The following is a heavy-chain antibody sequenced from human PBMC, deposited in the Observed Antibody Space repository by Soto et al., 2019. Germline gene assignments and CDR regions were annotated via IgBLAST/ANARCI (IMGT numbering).Heavy chain of an antibody. CDR3: ARQSGSNWLVGAVDI. J-gene: IGHJ3*02. V-gene: IGHV4-59*08. CDR2: IYYSGST. Sequence: QVQLQESGPGLVKPSETLSLTCTVSGGSISSYYWSWIRQPPGKGLEWIGYIYYSGSTNYNPSLNPGVTISVDTSKNQFPLKLSSVTAADTSVYYCARQSGSNWLVGAVDIWGQGTMVTVSS. D-gene: IGHD6-13*01. CDR1: GGSISSYY.